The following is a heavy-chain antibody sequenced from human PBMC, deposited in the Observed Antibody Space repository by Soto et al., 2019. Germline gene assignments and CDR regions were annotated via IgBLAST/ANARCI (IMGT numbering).Heavy chain of an antibody. CDR1: VFTFTSYD. CDR2: ILHDGSAE. J-gene: IGHJ6*02. Sequence: PWWSLRLSCSASVFTFTSYDMHWVRQAPGKGLEWMALILHDGSAEYYADSVKGRFTISRDNSKSTLYLQMNSLRAEDTAVYYCARSRDGYSFYFYYGMDVWGQGTTVTVSS. D-gene: IGHD4-4*01. CDR3: ARSRDGYSFYFYYGMDV. V-gene: IGHV3-30*03.